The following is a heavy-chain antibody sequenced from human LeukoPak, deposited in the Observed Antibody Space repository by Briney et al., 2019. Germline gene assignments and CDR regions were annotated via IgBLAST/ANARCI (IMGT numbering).Heavy chain of an antibody. J-gene: IGHJ5*02. D-gene: IGHD1-26*01. Sequence: GGSLRLSCAASGFTFSNAWMSWVRQAPGKGLEWVGRIKSKTDGGTTDYAAPVKGRFTISRDDSKNTLYLQMNSLKTEDTAVYYCTTAQRGEPLLVTWGQGTLVTVSS. CDR3: TTAQRGEPLLVT. CDR2: IKSKTDGGTT. CDR1: GFTFSNAW. V-gene: IGHV3-15*01.